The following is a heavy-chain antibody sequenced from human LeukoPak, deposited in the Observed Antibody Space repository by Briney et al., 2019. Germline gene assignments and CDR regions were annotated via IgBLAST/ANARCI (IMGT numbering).Heavy chain of an antibody. D-gene: IGHD4-23*01. CDR3: ARGYGGDAGLDY. J-gene: IGHJ4*02. Sequence: PGGSLRLSCAASGYTFSSYGMHWVRQAPGKGLEWVALIWSDERNKYYADSVKGQFTISRDNSKNTLYLQMNSLRAEDTAVYYWARGYGGDAGLDYWGQGTLVTVSS. CDR2: IWSDERNK. CDR1: GYTFSSYG. V-gene: IGHV3-33*01.